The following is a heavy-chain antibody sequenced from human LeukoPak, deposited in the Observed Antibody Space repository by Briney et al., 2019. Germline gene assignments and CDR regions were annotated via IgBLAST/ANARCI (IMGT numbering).Heavy chain of an antibody. CDR3: AGFRSGYANDALDF. V-gene: IGHV3-30-3*01. J-gene: IGHJ3*01. CDR2: LSYGGTNK. Sequence: GGSLRLSCAASGFTFSDHAMQCVRQAPGKGLEWVAVLSYGGTNKYYADSVKGRFTISRDNSKNTMFLQMNSLRAEDTAVYHCAGFRSGYANDALDFWGQGTMVTVSS. CDR1: GFTFSDHA. D-gene: IGHD3-3*01.